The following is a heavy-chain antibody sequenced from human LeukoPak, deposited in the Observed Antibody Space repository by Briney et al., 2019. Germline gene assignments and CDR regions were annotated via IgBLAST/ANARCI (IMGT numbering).Heavy chain of an antibody. V-gene: IGHV3-30*18. CDR3: AKDGWTDAFDI. J-gene: IGHJ3*02. CDR1: GLTFSSYG. D-gene: IGHD6-19*01. Sequence: GGSLRLSCAASGLTFSSYGMHWVRQAPGKGLEWVAVISYDGSNKYYADSVKGRFTISRDNSKNTLYLQMNSLRAEDTAVYYCAKDGWTDAFDIWGQGTMVTVSS. CDR2: ISYDGSNK.